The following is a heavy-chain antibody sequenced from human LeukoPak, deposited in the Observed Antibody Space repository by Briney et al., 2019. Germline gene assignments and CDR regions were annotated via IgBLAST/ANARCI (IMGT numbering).Heavy chain of an antibody. J-gene: IGHJ5*02. D-gene: IGHD4/OR15-4a*01. CDR1: GYSFTSYW. CDR3: ARLIGRSAYYH. V-gene: IGHV5-51*01. CDR2: IYPGDSAT. Sequence: GESLKISCEGSGYSFTSYWIAWVRQMPGKGLEWMGIIYPGDSATKYSPSFQGQVTISADKSISTAYLQWSSLKASDTAMYYCARLIGRSAYYHWGQGTLVTVSS.